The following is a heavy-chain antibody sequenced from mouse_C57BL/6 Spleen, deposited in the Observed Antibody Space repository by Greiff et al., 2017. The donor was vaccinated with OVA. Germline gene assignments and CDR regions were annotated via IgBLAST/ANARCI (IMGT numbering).Heavy chain of an antibody. Sequence: QVQLKQSGAELARPGASVKLSCKASGYTFTSYGISWVKQRPGQGLEWIGEIYPRSGNTYYTEKFKGKATLTADKSSSTAYMGLRSLTSEDSAVYFWAKETGYYFDYWGQGTTLTVSS. V-gene: IGHV1-81*01. J-gene: IGHJ2*01. CDR3: AKETGYYFDY. CDR1: GYTFTSYG. CDR2: IYPRSGNT.